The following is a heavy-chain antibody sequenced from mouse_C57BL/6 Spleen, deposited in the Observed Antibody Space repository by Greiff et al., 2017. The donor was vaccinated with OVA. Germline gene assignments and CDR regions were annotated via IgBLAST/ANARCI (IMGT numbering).Heavy chain of an antibody. J-gene: IGHJ4*01. CDR1: GYSITSGYY. CDR2: ISYDGSN. D-gene: IGHD2-4*01. Sequence: EVKLQESGPGLVKPSQSLSLTCSVTGYSITSGYYWNWIRQFPGNKLEWMGYISYDGSNNYNPSLKNRISITRDTSKNQFFLKLNSVTTEDTATYYCAREGYYDYYYAMDYWGQGTSVTVSS. V-gene: IGHV3-6*01. CDR3: AREGYYDYYYAMDY.